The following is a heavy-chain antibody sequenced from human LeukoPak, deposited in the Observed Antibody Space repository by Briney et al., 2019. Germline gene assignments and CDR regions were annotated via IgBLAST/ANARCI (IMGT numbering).Heavy chain of an antibody. CDR2: IYYSGST. CDR3: ARDIGFDYVWGSYRQLTGFDY. CDR1: GGSISSYY. J-gene: IGHJ4*02. Sequence: SETLSLTCTVSGGSISSYYWSWIRQPPGKGLEWIGYIYYSGSTNYNPSLKSRVTISVDTSKNQFSLKLSSVTAADTAVYYCARDIGFDYVWGSYRQLTGFDYWGQGTLVTVSS. D-gene: IGHD3-16*02. V-gene: IGHV4-59*12.